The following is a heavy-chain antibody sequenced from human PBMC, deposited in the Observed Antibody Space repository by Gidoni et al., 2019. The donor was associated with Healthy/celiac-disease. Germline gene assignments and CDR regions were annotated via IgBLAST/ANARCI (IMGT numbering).Heavy chain of an antibody. D-gene: IGHD1-26*01. CDR1: GGSISSGSDY. CDR3: ASAVIVGATSSAFDI. V-gene: IGHV4-61*02. Sequence: QVQLQESGPGLVKPSQTMSRTCTVSGGSISSGSDYWSWIRQPAGKGLAWIGRIYPSGSTNSHPSLKSRVTMSVDTSKTQFSLQLSSVTAADTAVYYCASAVIVGATSSAFDIWGQGTMVTVSS. J-gene: IGHJ3*02. CDR2: IYPSGST.